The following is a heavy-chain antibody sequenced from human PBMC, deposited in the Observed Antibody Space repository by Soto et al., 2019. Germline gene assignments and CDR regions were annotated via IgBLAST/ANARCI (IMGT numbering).Heavy chain of an antibody. CDR1: GFTFSTYA. CDR3: AHPRGYGVFDAYDF. V-gene: IGHV3-23*01. Sequence: GGSLGLSCAASGFTFSTYAMSWVRQAPGKGLEWVSAISGSGSDTYHADSVKGRFTISRDNSISTLYLQMNSLRTEDTAVYYCAHPRGYGVFDAYDFWGQGAMVTVSS. J-gene: IGHJ3*01. CDR2: ISGSGSDT. D-gene: IGHD4-17*01.